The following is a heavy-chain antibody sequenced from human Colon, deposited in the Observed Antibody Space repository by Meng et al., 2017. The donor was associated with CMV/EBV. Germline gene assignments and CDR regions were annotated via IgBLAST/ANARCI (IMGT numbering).Heavy chain of an antibody. V-gene: IGHV4-31*02. D-gene: IGHD2-21*01. CDR3: ARTRVIPPSYRFDP. CDR1: GAVINRGGYY. J-gene: IGHJ5*02. Sequence: SGAVINRGGYYWSWIRQRPGKGLEWIGYISYTGSTHYNPSLKSRVIISEGTSRSQFSLKVTSVTAADTAMYYCARTRVIPPSYRFDPWGQGILVTVSS. CDR2: ISYTGST.